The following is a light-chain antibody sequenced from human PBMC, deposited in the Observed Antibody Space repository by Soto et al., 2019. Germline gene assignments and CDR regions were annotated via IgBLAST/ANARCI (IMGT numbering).Light chain of an antibody. CDR1: SSDVGXXXY. V-gene: IGLV2-14*01. CDR3: SSYTSSSTVV. J-gene: IGLJ2*01. CDR2: EVS. Sequence: QSALTQPASVSGSPGQSIXIXCXGTSSDVGXXXYVSWYQQHPGKAPKLMIYEVSNRPSGVSNRFSGSKSGNTASLTISGLQAEDEADYYCSSYTSSSTVVFGGGTKLTVL.